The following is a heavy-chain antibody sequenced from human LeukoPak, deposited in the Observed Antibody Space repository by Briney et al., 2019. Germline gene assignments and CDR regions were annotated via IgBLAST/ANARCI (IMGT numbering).Heavy chain of an antibody. Sequence: GESLKISCKGSGYSFTSYWIGWVRQMPGKGLEWRGVIYPGDSDTRYSPSFQGQVTISADKSISTAYLQWSSLKASDTAMYYCARRLGNLGNHWYFDLWGRGTLVTVSS. CDR2: IYPGDSDT. CDR3: ARRLGNLGNHWYFDL. CDR1: GYSFTSYW. J-gene: IGHJ2*01. D-gene: IGHD1-14*01. V-gene: IGHV5-51*01.